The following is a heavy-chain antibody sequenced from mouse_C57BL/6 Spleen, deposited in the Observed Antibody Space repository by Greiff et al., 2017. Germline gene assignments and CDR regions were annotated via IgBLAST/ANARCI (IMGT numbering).Heavy chain of an antibody. Sequence: EVQLVESGGGLVKPGGSLKLSCAASGFTFSSYAMSWVRQTPEKRLEWVATLSDGGSFSYFPVNGKGRFTISRDNAKNNLYLPMSHLKSEDTVMYDCAGNSYVDYWGHGTALTVSS. D-gene: IGHD2-1*01. V-gene: IGHV5-4*01. CDR1: GFTFSSYA. CDR2: LSDGGSFS. CDR3: AGNSYVDY. J-gene: IGHJ2*01.